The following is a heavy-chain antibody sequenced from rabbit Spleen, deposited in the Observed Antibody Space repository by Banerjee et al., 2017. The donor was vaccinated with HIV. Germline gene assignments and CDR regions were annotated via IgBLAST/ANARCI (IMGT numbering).Heavy chain of an antibody. D-gene: IGHD8-1*01. V-gene: IGHV1S40*01. Sequence: QSLEESGRGLVKPGASLTLTCKASGFSFNSGYDMCWVRQAPGKGLEWIACMYAGSSGSTYSATWAKGRFTISRTSSTTVTLQMTSLTVADTATYFCARDSGTSFSTYGMDLWGPGTRVTVS. CDR1: GFSFNSGYD. CDR2: MYAGSSGST. J-gene: IGHJ6*01. CDR3: ARDSGTSFSTYGMDL.